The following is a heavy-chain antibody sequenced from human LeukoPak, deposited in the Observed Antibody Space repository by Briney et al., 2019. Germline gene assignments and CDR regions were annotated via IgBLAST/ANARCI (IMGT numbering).Heavy chain of an antibody. Sequence: SQTLSLTCTVSGGSISSYYWRWLRQPPGKGLEWIGYIYYSGSTNYNPSLKSRVTISVDTSKIQFPLKLSSVTAADTAVYYCARHRLVPDYFDYWGQGTLVTVSS. CDR1: GGSISSYY. CDR2: IYYSGST. CDR3: ARHRLVPDYFDY. D-gene: IGHD6-6*01. V-gene: IGHV4-59*08. J-gene: IGHJ4*02.